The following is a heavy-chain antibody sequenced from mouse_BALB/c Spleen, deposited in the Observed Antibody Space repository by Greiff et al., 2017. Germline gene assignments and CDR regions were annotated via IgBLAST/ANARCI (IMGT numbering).Heavy chain of an antibody. CDR2: IYPYNGGT. CDR1: GYTFTDYN. V-gene: IGHV1S29*02. J-gene: IGHJ3*01. Sequence: EVQLQRSGPELVKPGASVKISCKASGYTFTDYNMHWVKQSHGKSLEWIGYIYPYNGGTGYNQKFKSKATLTVDNSSSTAYMELRSLTSEDSAVYYCARRAYYGNGGFAYWGQGTLVTVSA. CDR3: ARRAYYGNGGFAY. D-gene: IGHD2-10*01.